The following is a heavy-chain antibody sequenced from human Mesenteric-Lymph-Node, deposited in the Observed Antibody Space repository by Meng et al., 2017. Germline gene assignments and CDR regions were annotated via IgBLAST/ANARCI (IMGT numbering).Heavy chain of an antibody. CDR3: ARLWFGERPPDY. V-gene: IGHV4-39*01. Sequence: QLQLQESGPGRVKPSETLSLTCTASGDSISSSTYYWGWIRQPPGKGLEWIGSIYYSGRTYYNPSLKSRVTMSVDTSKNQFSLKLRSVTAADTAVHYCARLWFGERPPDYWGQGTLVTVSS. CDR1: GDSISSSTYY. J-gene: IGHJ4*02. CDR2: IYYSGRT. D-gene: IGHD3-10*01.